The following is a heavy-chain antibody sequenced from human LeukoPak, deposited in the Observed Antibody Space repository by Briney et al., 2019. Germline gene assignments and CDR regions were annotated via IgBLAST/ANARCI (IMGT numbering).Heavy chain of an antibody. CDR2: VSGYLKNTSSALKNYVKNT. V-gene: IGHV1-18*01. J-gene: IGHJ4*02. CDR3: ARDLPVVALVMDY. D-gene: IGHD2-15*01. CDR1: GYNFTNFG. Sequence: ASVKVSCKASGYNFTNFGISWVRQAPGQGLEWMGWVSGYLKNTSSALKNYVKNTNYAEKFHDRVTMSTDTSTSTAYMELSSLKFDDTAVYFCARDLPVVALVMDYWGQGTLVTVSS.